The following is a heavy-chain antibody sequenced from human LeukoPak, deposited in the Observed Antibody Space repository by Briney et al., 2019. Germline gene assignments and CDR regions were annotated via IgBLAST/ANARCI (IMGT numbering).Heavy chain of an antibody. CDR1: GYSCTSYW. Sequence: AESLKVSCKEVGYSCTSYWIGWVRQMPGKGMEWMGVIYPGDSRTRYNPSFQGQVTISVDKSISTAYLQWVSLKASDTAMYYCACREFTSTWSYPWGQGTLVTVSS. V-gene: IGHV5-51*01. J-gene: IGHJ5*02. CDR3: ACREFTSTWSYP. CDR2: IYPGDSRT. D-gene: IGHD3-10*01.